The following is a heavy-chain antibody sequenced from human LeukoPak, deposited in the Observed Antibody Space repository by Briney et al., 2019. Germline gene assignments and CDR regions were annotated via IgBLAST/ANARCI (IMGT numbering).Heavy chain of an antibody. CDR1: GFTFTGYY. CDR2: INPNSGGT. CDR3: ARDLGKEYSYAYDF. V-gene: IGHV1-2*02. Sequence: ASVKVSCKASGFTFTGYYMEWVRQAPGQGLEWMGWINPNSGGTNYAQNFQGRVTMTRDTSIGTAYMELNRLRSDDTAVYYCARDLGKEYSYAYDFWGQGTLVTVSS. D-gene: IGHD3-16*01. J-gene: IGHJ4*02.